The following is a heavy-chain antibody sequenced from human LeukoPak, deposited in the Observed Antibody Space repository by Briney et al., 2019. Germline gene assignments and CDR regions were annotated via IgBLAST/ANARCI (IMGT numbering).Heavy chain of an antibody. V-gene: IGHV3-30*18. CDR1: GFSLSDFG. CDR2: ISYHGSDK. CDR3: AKDHVPSSRYGGLLGY. J-gene: IGHJ4*02. Sequence: GRSLRLSCAASGFSLSDFGMHWVRQAPGKGLEWVAVISYHGSDKFCADSVEGRFTISRDQSKNTLYLQMNTLRVEDTAVYYCAKDHVPSSRYGGLLGYWGQGTLVTVSS. D-gene: IGHD1-1*01.